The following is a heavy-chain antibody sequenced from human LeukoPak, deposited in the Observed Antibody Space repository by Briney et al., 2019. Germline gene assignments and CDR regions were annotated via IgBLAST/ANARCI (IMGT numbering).Heavy chain of an antibody. Sequence: GRSLRLSCAASGFTFSSYGMHWVRQAPGKGLEWVAVISYDGSNKYYADSVKGRLTISRDNSKNTLYLQMNSLRAEDTAVYYCAKGRTIFGVVTPLDYWGQGTLVTVSS. D-gene: IGHD3-3*01. CDR3: AKGRTIFGVVTPLDY. CDR2: ISYDGSNK. J-gene: IGHJ4*02. V-gene: IGHV3-30*18. CDR1: GFTFSSYG.